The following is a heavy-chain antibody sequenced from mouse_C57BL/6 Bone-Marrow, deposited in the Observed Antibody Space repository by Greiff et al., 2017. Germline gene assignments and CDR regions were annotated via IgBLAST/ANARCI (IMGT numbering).Heavy chain of an antibody. V-gene: IGHV1-19*01. Sequence: KLQQSGPVLVKPGASVKMSCKASGYTFTDYYMNWVKQSHGKSLEWIGVINPYNGGTSYNQKFKGKATLTVDKSSSTAYMELNSLTSEDSAVYYCARPYYSNYDFDYWGQGTTLTVSS. D-gene: IGHD2-5*01. CDR1: GYTFTDYY. J-gene: IGHJ2*01. CDR3: ARPYYSNYDFDY. CDR2: INPYNGGT.